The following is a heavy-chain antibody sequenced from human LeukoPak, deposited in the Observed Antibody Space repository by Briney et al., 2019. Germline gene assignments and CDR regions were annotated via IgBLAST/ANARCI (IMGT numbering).Heavy chain of an antibody. Sequence: GGSLRLSCEVSGFTFSDYGMHWVRQAPGKGLEWVAVVWANGNTKYYADSVKGRFTISRDNSKNTLHLQIDSLRAEDTATYYCTRDNANRAYDYWGQGTLVTVSS. CDR3: TRDNANRAYDY. J-gene: IGHJ4*02. V-gene: IGHV3-33*01. CDR2: VWANGNTK. D-gene: IGHD1-14*01. CDR1: GFTFSDYG.